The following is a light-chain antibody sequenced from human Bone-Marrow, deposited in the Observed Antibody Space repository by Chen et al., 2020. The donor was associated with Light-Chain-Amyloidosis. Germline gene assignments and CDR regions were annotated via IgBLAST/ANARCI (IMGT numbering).Light chain of an antibody. CDR1: NIGSTS. CDR3: QVWDRGSDRPV. CDR2: DDN. V-gene: IGLV3-21*02. Sequence: SYVLTQPSSVSVAPGQTATIACGGNNIGSTSVHWYQQTPGQAPLLVDYDDNYRPSGFPQRLSCSNSGNTSTLTISRVEARDEADYYCQVWDRGSDRPVFGGGTKLTFL. J-gene: IGLJ3*02.